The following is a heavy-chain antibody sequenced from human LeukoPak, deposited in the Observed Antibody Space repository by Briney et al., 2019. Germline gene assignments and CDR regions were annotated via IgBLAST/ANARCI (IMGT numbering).Heavy chain of an antibody. CDR1: GGTFSSYA. V-gene: IGHV1-69*06. D-gene: IGHD2-15*01. Sequence: SVKVSCKASGGTFSSYAISWVRQAPGQGRKWMGGIIPIFGTANYAQKFQGRVTITADKSTSTAYMELSRLSSEDTAVYYCARGRGGKYCSGGSCYSYDYYYYYMDVWGKGTTVTVSS. CDR3: ARGRGGKYCSGGSCYSYDYYYYYMDV. J-gene: IGHJ6*03. CDR2: IIPIFGTA.